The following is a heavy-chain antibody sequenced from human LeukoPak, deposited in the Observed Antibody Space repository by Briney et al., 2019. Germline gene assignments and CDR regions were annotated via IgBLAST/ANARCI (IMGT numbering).Heavy chain of an antibody. CDR3: VKVGIAVAGTGTYYFDY. Sequence: GGSLRLSCAASGFTFSIYAMHWVRQAPGKGLEYVSALSSNGGSTYYADSVKARFTISRDNSKNTLYLQMSSLRAEDTAVYYCVKVGIAVAGTGTYYFDYWGQGTPVTVSS. J-gene: IGHJ4*02. CDR2: LSSNGGST. V-gene: IGHV3-64D*09. CDR1: GFTFSIYA. D-gene: IGHD6-19*01.